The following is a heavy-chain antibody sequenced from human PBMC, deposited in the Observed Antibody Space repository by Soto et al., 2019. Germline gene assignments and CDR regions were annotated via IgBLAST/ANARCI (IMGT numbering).Heavy chain of an antibody. CDR2: INESGST. CDR1: GQSFSGHS. J-gene: IGHJ4*02. D-gene: IGHD1-1*01. Sequence: QVQLQQWGAGLVKPSETLSLSCAVYGQSFSGHSWAWIRQPPGKGLEWIGEINESGSTYYNPSRKSRVTISTDTSKNQFSLKLSSVSAAATAAYFCARGSGIVALPGELEDVKYDYWGQGTLVNVSS. V-gene: IGHV4-34*01. CDR3: ARGSGIVALPGELEDVKYDY.